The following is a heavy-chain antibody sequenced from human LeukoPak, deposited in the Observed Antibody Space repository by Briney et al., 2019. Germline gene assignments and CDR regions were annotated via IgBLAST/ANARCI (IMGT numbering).Heavy chain of an antibody. CDR3: AKATSGSYYDAFDI. D-gene: IGHD1-26*01. CDR1: GFTFETYW. CDR2: INGHGTTT. V-gene: IGHV3-74*01. J-gene: IGHJ3*02. Sequence: GGSLGLSCAASGFTFETYWMHWVRQAPGKGLVWVSCINGHGTTTNYADSVKGRFTISRDNSKNTLYLQMNSLRAEDTAVYYCAKATSGSYYDAFDIWGQGTMVTVSS.